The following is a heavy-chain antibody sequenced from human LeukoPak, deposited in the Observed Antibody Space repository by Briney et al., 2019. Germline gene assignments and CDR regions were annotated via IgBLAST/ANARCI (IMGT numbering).Heavy chain of an antibody. CDR3: ARDKANIRFGMYYYYYMDV. Sequence: PSETLSLTCTVSGGSISSYYWSWIRQPAGKGLEWIGRIYTSGSTNYNPSLKSRVTMSVDTSKNQFSLKLSSVTAADTAVYYCARDKANIRFGMYYYYYMDVWGKGTTVTVSS. V-gene: IGHV4-4*07. D-gene: IGHD3-16*01. CDR1: GGSISSYY. J-gene: IGHJ6*03. CDR2: IYTSGST.